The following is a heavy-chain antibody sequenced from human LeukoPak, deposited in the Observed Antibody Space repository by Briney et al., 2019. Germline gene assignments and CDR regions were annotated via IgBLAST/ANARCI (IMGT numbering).Heavy chain of an antibody. D-gene: IGHD1-26*01. CDR1: GYTFTGYY. CDR3: ARGDYSETYYAFDI. J-gene: IGHJ3*02. CDR2: INPNSGGT. V-gene: IGHV1-2*06. Sequence: ASVKVSCKASGYTFTGYYMHWVRQAPGQGLEWMGRINPNSGGTNYAQKFQGRVTMTRDTSISTAYMELNRLRSDDTAIYYCARGDYSETYYAFDIWGQGTMVTVSS.